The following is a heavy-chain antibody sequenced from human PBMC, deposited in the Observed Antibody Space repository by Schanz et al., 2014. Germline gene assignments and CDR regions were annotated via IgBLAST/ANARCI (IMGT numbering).Heavy chain of an antibody. V-gene: IGHV3-23*01. D-gene: IGHD6-13*01. J-gene: IGHJ4*02. CDR3: AKSQGSSFDS. CDR2: LSEGGGGT. Sequence: EVQLLESGGGLVQPGGSLRLSCAASGFTFSGFWMTWVRQAPGKGLEWVSALSEGGGGTHYADSVRGRFTISSDSSKNTLYLQMSSLRAEDTAVYYCAKSQGSSFDSWGQGTLVTVSS. CDR1: GFTFSGFW.